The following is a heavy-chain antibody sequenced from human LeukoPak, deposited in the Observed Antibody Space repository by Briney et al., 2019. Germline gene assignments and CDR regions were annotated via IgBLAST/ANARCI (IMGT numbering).Heavy chain of an antibody. CDR3: ASSYSSPTSLVV. D-gene: IGHD6-13*01. J-gene: IGHJ4*02. V-gene: IGHV3-74*01. CDR2: INSDSIST. CDR1: GFIFSSYW. Sequence: GGSLRLSCAASGFIFSSYWMHWVRQAPGKGLVCVSRINSDSISTSYGDSVKGRFTISRDNAKNTLYLQMNSLRAEDTAVYYCASSYSSPTSLVVWGQGTLVTVSS.